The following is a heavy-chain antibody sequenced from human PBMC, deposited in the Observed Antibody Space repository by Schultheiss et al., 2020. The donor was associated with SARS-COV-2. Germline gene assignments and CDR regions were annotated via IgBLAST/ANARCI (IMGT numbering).Heavy chain of an antibody. Sequence: ASVKVSCKASGYIFASYGISWVRQAPGQGLEWMGWISAGNGNTKYSQEFQGRVTITADKSPSTSYMELRSLRFDDTAVYFCARGLEASGSFDIWGQGTLVTVSS. D-gene: IGHD3-3*01. CDR3: ARGLEASGSFDI. CDR2: ISAGNGNT. J-gene: IGHJ3*02. CDR1: GYIFASYG. V-gene: IGHV1-18*01.